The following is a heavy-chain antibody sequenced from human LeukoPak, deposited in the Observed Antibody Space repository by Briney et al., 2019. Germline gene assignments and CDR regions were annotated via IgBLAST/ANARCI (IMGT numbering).Heavy chain of an antibody. CDR1: GYTFTSYG. CDR3: ARADIRAIASSGWYGFDY. Sequence: ASVKVSCKASGYTFTSYGISWVRQAPGQGLEWMGWISVYNGNTHYAQKLQGRVTMTTDTSTSTAYMELKSLRSDDTAVYYCARADIRAIASSGWYGFDYWGQGTLVTVSS. D-gene: IGHD6-19*01. CDR2: ISVYNGNT. V-gene: IGHV1-18*01. J-gene: IGHJ4*02.